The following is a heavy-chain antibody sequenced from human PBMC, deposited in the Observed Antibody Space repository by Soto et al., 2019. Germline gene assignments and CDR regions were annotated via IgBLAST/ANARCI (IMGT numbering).Heavy chain of an antibody. V-gene: IGHV3-23*01. D-gene: IGHD3-9*01. CDR3: AKVVKYDVLTGYYKGPDYYGMDV. J-gene: IGHJ6*02. CDR1: GFTFSIYS. CDR2: ISGSGGST. Sequence: QLLESGGGLVQPGGSLRLSCAASGFTFSIYSMNWVRQAPGKGLEWVSLISGSGGSTHYADSVEGRFTISRDNSKNTLYLEMDSLRAEVTAVYYCAKVVKYDVLTGYYKGPDYYGMDVWGQGTTVTVSS.